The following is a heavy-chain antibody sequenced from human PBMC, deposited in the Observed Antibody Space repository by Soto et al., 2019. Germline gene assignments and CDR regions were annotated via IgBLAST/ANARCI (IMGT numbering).Heavy chain of an antibody. D-gene: IGHD2-2*01. J-gene: IGHJ4*02. CDR2: IIPIFGTA. Sequence: ASVKVSCKASGGTFSIYAISWVRQAPGQGLEWMGGIIPIFGTANYAQKFQGGVTITADESTSTAYMELSSLRSEDTAVYYCLPYFSSTSCDLDYWGQGTLVTVSS. CDR1: GGTFSIYA. V-gene: IGHV1-69*13. CDR3: LPYFSSTSCDLDY.